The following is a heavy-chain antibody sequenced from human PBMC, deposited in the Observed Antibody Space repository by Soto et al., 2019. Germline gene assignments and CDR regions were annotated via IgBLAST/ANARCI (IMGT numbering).Heavy chain of an antibody. J-gene: IGHJ6*02. D-gene: IGHD3-3*01. V-gene: IGHV1-18*01. CDR2: ISAYNGNT. CDR3: ARDPYDFWSGYRHYYYYYGMDV. Sequence: GASVKVSCKASGYTFTSYGISWVRQAPGQGLEWMGWISAYNGNTNYAQKLQGRVTMTTDTSTSTAYMELRSLRSDDTAVYYCARDPYDFWSGYRHYYYYYGMDVWGQGTTVTVSS. CDR1: GYTFTSYG.